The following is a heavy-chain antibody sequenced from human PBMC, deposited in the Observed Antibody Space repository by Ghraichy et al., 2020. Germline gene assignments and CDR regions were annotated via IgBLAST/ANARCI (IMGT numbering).Heavy chain of an antibody. D-gene: IGHD2-15*01. V-gene: IGHV1-46*01. CDR1: GYNFISYY. Sequence: ASVKVSFKASGYNFISYYMHWVREAPGQGLEWMGLINVSGGGTTYAQKFQGRVTMTSDTSTSTVYMQLSSLRSEDTAVYYCAHNGGYCRGGSCLGMDVWGQGTTVIVSS. CDR2: INVSGGGT. CDR3: AHNGGYCRGGSCLGMDV. J-gene: IGHJ6*02.